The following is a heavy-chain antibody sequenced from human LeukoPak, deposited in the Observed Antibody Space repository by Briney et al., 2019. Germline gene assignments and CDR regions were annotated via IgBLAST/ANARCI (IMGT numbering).Heavy chain of an antibody. V-gene: IGHV1-2*04. CDR1: GYTFSDYF. J-gene: IGHJ6*02. CDR3: ARVMVRGAVGYYYSMDV. D-gene: IGHD3-10*01. CDR2: INPNSGGT. Sequence: ASVKVSCKASGYTFSDYFMHWVRQAPGQGFQWMGWINPNSGGTNYAQKFQGWVTMTRDTSISTAYMELSRLRSDDTAVYYCARVMVRGAVGYYYSMDVWGQGTTVTVSS.